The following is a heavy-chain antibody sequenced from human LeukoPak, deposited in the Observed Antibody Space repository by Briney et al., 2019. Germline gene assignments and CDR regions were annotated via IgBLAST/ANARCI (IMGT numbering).Heavy chain of an antibody. CDR3: ARGSQQPD. CDR2: ISSSSSTI. V-gene: IGHV3-48*01. Sequence: PGGSPRLSCAASGFTFSSYSMNWVRQAPGKGLEWVSYISSSSSTIYYADSVKGRFTISRDNAKNSLYLQMNSLRAEDTAVYYCARGSQQPDWGQGTLVTVSS. CDR1: GFTFSSYS. J-gene: IGHJ4*02. D-gene: IGHD6-13*01.